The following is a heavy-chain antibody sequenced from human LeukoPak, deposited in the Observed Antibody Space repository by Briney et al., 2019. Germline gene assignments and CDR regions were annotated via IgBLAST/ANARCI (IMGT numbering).Heavy chain of an antibody. Sequence: GGSLRLSCAASGFTFSNYAMHWVRQAPGKGLEYVSVISSNGGSTYYANSVKGRFTISRDTSKNTLYLQMGSLRAEDMAVYYCARGRLVVTAIDYWGQGTLVTVSS. CDR3: ARGRLVVTAIDY. J-gene: IGHJ4*02. D-gene: IGHD2-21*02. CDR1: GFTFSNYA. V-gene: IGHV3-64*01. CDR2: ISSNGGST.